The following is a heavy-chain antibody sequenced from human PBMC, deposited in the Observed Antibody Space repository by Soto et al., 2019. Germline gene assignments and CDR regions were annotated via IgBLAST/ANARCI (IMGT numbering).Heavy chain of an antibody. CDR2: IYYSGST. J-gene: IGHJ6*02. CDR3: ARDWPSYDSREPTLYYYYGMDV. V-gene: IGHV4-30-4*01. CDR1: GGSISSGDYY. D-gene: IGHD3-22*01. Sequence: PSETLSLTCTVSGGSISSGDYYWSWIRQPPGKGLEWIGYIYYSGSTYYNPSLKSRVTISVDTSKNQFSLKLSSVTAADTAVYYCARDWPSYDSREPTLYYYYGMDVWGQGTTVTXS.